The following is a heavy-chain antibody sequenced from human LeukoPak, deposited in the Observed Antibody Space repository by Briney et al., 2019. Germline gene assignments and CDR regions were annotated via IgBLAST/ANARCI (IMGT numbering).Heavy chain of an antibody. CDR3: AREYMVTIRLDY. V-gene: IGHV4-4*07. J-gene: IGHJ4*02. CDR2: IYASGIT. D-gene: IGHD2-21*02. CDR1: GASMSSYY. Sequence: SETLSLTCGVSGASMSSYYWSWIRQPAGKGLEWIGRIYASGITNYNPSLKSRVTMSVDTSKNQFSLKLSSVTAADTAMYYCAREYMVTIRLDYWGQGAPVTVSS.